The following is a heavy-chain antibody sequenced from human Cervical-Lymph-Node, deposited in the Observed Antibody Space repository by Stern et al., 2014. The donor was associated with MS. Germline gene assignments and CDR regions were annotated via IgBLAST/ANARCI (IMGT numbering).Heavy chain of an antibody. Sequence: VQLVQSGGGVVQPGRSLRLSCAAYGFIFSSYAMHWVRQAPGKGLDWVAFLSNEGSKQFYADSVKGRFTISRDNSNNTLYLQMNSLRPEDTAVYYCARDTCRGGGCYFRYWGQGILITVSS. CDR3: ARDTCRGGGCYFRY. J-gene: IGHJ4*02. V-gene: IGHV3-30-3*01. CDR2: LSNEGSKQ. CDR1: GFIFSSYA. D-gene: IGHD2-15*01.